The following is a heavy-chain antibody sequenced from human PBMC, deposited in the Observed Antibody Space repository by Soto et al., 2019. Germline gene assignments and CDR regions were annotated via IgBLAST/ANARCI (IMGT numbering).Heavy chain of an antibody. V-gene: IGHV4-39*01. Sequence: SETLSLTCTVSGGSISSSSYYWGWIRQPPGKGLEWIGSIYYSGSTYYNPSLKSRVTISVDTSKNQFSLKLSSVTAADTAVYYCARLSGYYDSSGYYYWGYYYYGMDVWGQGTTVTVSS. CDR2: IYYSGST. CDR1: GGSISSSSYY. D-gene: IGHD3-22*01. J-gene: IGHJ6*02. CDR3: ARLSGYYDSSGYYYWGYYYYGMDV.